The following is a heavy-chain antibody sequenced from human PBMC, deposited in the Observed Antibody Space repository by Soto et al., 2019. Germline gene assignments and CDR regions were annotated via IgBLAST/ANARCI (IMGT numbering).Heavy chain of an antibody. CDR1: GYTFTRYG. D-gene: IGHD3-10*01. Sequence: ASVKVSCKASGYTFTRYGISWVRQAPGQGLEWMGWISAYNGNTNYAQKLQGRVTMPTDTSTSTAYMELRSLRSDDTAVYYCARIARITMVRGVTIPDAFDIWGQGTMVTVSS. CDR3: ARIARITMVRGVTIPDAFDI. J-gene: IGHJ3*02. V-gene: IGHV1-18*01. CDR2: ISAYNGNT.